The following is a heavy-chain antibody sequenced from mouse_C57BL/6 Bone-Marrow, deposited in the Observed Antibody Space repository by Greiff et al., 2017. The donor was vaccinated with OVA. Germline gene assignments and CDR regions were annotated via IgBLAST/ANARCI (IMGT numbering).Heavy chain of an antibody. CDR2: ISDGGSYT. CDR1: GFTFSSYA. CDR3: ARGTTTVISPWYFEV. J-gene: IGHJ1*03. D-gene: IGHD1-1*01. Sequence: DVMLVESGGGLVKPGGSLKLSCAASGFTFSSYAMSWVRQTPEKRLEWVATISDGGSYTYYPDNVKGRFTISRDNAKNNLYLQMSHLKSEDTAMYYCARGTTTVISPWYFEVWGTGTTVTVSS. V-gene: IGHV5-4*03.